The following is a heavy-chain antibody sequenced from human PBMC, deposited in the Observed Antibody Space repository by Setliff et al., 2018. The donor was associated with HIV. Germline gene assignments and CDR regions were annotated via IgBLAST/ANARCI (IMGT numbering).Heavy chain of an antibody. CDR3: ARDLAY. Sequence: PGGSLRLSCVASGFTAISKSMHWVRQAPGKGLEWVAAIWNAGSEKYYADSVKGRYSISRDNAQNSLYLQMSSLKVEDTAVYYCARDLAYWGQGTLVTVSS. CDR1: GFTAISKS. CDR2: IWNAGSEK. J-gene: IGHJ4*02. V-gene: IGHV3-33*08.